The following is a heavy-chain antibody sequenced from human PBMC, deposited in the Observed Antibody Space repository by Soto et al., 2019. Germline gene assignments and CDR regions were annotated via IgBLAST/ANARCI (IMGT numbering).Heavy chain of an antibody. J-gene: IGHJ3*02. CDR1: GGTFSSYA. CDR2: IIPIFGTA. V-gene: IGHV1-69*13. D-gene: IGHD2-15*01. CDR3: ARAIVVVVAAKSGAFDI. Sequence: SVKVSCKASGGTFSSYAISWVRQAPGQGLEWMGGIIPIFGTANYAQKFQGRVTITADESTSTAYMELSSLRSEDTAVYYCARAIVVVVAAKSGAFDIWGQGTMVTVSS.